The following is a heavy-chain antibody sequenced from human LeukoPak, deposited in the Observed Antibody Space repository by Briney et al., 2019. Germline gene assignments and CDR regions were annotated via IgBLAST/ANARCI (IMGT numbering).Heavy chain of an antibody. CDR3: ARDVSDAFDF. J-gene: IGHJ3*01. CDR2: SGSGGCTI. CDR1: GFTFSFYE. Sequence: VQLVESGGGLVKPGWSLRLSCAASGFTFSFYEMHWVRQAPGRGLYGVSYSGSGGCTIDYADCVKCRFTISRDNAKNSLYLQMNTLRAEDTAVYYCARDVSDAFDFWGQGTMVTVSS. V-gene: IGHV3-48*03.